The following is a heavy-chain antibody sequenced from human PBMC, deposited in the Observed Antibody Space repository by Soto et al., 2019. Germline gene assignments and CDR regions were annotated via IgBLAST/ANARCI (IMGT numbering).Heavy chain of an antibody. D-gene: IGHD3-22*01. CDR1: GGSISSSRYY. CDR3: AGGDYYHSSGYYFYYYTMDV. J-gene: IGHJ6*02. Sequence: TLSLTCTVSGGSISSSRYYWGWIRQPPGKGLEWIGNVYYGGSTYYNPSLKSRVTISVETSKSQFSLKLSSVTAADTAVYYCAGGDYYHSSGYYFYYYTMDVWGQGTTVTVSS. CDR2: VYYGGST. V-gene: IGHV4-39*01.